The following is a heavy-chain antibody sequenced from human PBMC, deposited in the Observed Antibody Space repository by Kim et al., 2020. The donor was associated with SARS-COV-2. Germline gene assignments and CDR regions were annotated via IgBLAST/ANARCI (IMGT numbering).Heavy chain of an antibody. CDR1: GGSFSGYY. J-gene: IGHJ4*02. Sequence: SETLSLTCAVYGGSFSGYYWSWIRQPPGKGLEWIGEINHSGSTNYNPSLKSRVTISVDTSKNQFSLKLSSVTAADTAVYYCARGPGDSKNFDYWGQGTLVTVSS. CDR2: INHSGST. V-gene: IGHV4-34*01. D-gene: IGHD3-22*01. CDR3: ARGPGDSKNFDY.